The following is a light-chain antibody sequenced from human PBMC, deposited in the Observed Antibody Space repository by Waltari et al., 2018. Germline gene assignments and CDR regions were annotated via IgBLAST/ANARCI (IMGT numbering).Light chain of an antibody. CDR3: QQSYSPPFT. V-gene: IGKV1-39*01. CDR1: RGIDSY. J-gene: IGKJ5*01. CDR2: DAS. Sequence: DIQMTQSPSSLSTSVGDRVTITCRASRGIDSYLNWYQQRPGRAPKLLIYDASTLQREVPTRFSGGGIGTDFTLTINNLQPGDFATYFCQQSYSPPFTFGQGTRLEI.